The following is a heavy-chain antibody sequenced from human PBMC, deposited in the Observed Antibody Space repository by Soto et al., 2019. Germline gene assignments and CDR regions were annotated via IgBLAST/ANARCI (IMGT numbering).Heavy chain of an antibody. CDR3: ALMTTVTEEYFQH. D-gene: IGHD4-17*01. Sequence: ASVKVSCKASGYTFTSYYMHWVRQAPGQGLEWMGIINPSGGSTSYAQKFQGRVTMTRDTSTSTVYMELRSLRSDDTAVYYCALMTTVTEEYFQHWGQGTLVTVSS. CDR1: GYTFTSYY. V-gene: IGHV1-46*01. CDR2: INPSGGST. J-gene: IGHJ1*01.